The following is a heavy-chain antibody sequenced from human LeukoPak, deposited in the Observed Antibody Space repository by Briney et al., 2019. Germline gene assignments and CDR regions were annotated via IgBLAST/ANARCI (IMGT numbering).Heavy chain of an antibody. CDR1: GFIFSNYG. Sequence: GGSLRLSCAASGFIFSNYGMHWVRQATGKGLEWVAFIRYDGSNKYYGDSVKGRFTISRDNSKNTLYLQMNSLRPEDTAVYYCGKGDTLTAPNNWFDPWGQGTLVTVSS. D-gene: IGHD5-18*01. CDR3: GKGDTLTAPNNWFDP. J-gene: IGHJ5*02. V-gene: IGHV3-30*02. CDR2: IRYDGSNK.